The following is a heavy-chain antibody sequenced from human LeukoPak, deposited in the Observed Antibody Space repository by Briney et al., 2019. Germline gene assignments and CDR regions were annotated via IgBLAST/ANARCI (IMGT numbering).Heavy chain of an antibody. CDR3: ASSAGYSSGWYDY. CDR1: GFTFSSYS. D-gene: IGHD6-19*01. J-gene: IGHJ4*02. V-gene: IGHV3-21*01. Sequence: PGGSLRLSCAAPGFTFSSYSMNWVRQAPGKGLEWVSSISSSSSYIYYADSVKGRFTISRDNAKNSLYLQMNSLRAEDTAVYYCASSAGYSSGWYDYWGQGTLVTVSS. CDR2: ISSSSSYI.